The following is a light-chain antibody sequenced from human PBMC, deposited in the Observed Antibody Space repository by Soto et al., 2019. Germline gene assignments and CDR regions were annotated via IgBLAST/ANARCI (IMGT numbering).Light chain of an antibody. CDR1: QSLTNSF. CDR2: DTS. Sequence: EFVLTQSPGTLSLSPGERATLSCRASQSLTNSFIAWYQQRPGQAPRLLIYDTSSRASGIPDRFSGSGSGTDFTLTISRLETEDFAVFYCQQYGTSPTFGQGTRLEIK. J-gene: IGKJ5*01. CDR3: QQYGTSPT. V-gene: IGKV3-20*01.